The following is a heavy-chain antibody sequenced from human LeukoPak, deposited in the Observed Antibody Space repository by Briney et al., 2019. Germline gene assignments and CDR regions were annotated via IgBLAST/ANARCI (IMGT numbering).Heavy chain of an antibody. CDR3: AKARYYYGSGSYVDY. Sequence: PGGSLRLSCAASGFTFSSYAMSWVRQAPGKGLEWVSAISGSGGSTYYADSVKGRFTISRDNSKNTLYLQMNSLRAEDTAVYYCAKARYYYGSGSYVDYWGQGTLVTVSS. J-gene: IGHJ4*02. CDR1: GFTFSSYA. CDR2: ISGSGGST. D-gene: IGHD3-10*01. V-gene: IGHV3-23*01.